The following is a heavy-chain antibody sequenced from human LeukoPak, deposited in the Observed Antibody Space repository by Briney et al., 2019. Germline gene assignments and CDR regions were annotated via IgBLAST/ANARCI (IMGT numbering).Heavy chain of an antibody. V-gene: IGHV3-23*01. CDR3: ARRTGTTRNWFDP. D-gene: IGHD1-7*01. CDR2: ISGSGGST. CDR1: GFTFSSYV. Sequence: GGSLRLSCAASGFTFSSYVMSWVRQAPGKGLEWVSAISGSGGSTYYADSVKGRFTISRDNSKNTLFLQMNSLRAEDTAVYYCARRTGTTRNWFDPWGQGTLVTVSS. J-gene: IGHJ5*02.